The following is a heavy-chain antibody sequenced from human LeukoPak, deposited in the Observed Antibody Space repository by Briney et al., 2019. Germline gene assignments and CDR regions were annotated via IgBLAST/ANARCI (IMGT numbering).Heavy chain of an antibody. D-gene: IGHD6-19*01. J-gene: IGHJ4*02. CDR1: GFTFSSYA. CDR3: AKDAGYSSGWNYFDY. Sequence: QPGGSLRLSCAASGFTFSSYAMHWVRQAPGKGLEWVAVISYDGSNKYYADSVKGRFTISRDNAKNSLYLQMNSLRAEDTALYYCAKDAGYSSGWNYFDYWGQGTLVTVSS. V-gene: IGHV3-30*04. CDR2: ISYDGSNK.